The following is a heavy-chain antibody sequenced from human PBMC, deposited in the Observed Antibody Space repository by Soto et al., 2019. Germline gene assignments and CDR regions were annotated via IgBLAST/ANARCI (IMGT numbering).Heavy chain of an antibody. Sequence: PSQTLSLTCAISGNSVSSNSAAWNWIRQSPSRSLEWLGRTYYRSKWYNDYAVSVKSRITINPDTSKNQFSLQLNSVTPEDTAVYYCAREDIAVADRHDNWFDPWGQGTLVTVSS. J-gene: IGHJ5*02. CDR1: GNSVSSNSAA. CDR2: TYYRSKWYN. V-gene: IGHV6-1*01. CDR3: AREDIAVADRHDNWFDP. D-gene: IGHD6-19*01.